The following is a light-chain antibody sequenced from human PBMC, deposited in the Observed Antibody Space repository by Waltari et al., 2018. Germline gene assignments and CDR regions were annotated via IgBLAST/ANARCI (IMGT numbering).Light chain of an antibody. CDR3: QQYYSTPLT. CDR2: WAS. J-gene: IGKJ4*01. CDR1: QSVLYSSNNKNY. Sequence: DIVMTQSPDSLAVSLGERATINSKSSQSVLYSSNNKNYLAWYQQKPGQPPKLRIYWASTRESGVPDRFSGSGSGTDFTLTISSLQAEDVAVYYCQQYYSTPLTFGGGTKVEIK. V-gene: IGKV4-1*01.